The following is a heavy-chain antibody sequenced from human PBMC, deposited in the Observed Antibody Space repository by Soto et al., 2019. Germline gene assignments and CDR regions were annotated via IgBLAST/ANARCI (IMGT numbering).Heavy chain of an antibody. Sequence: TLSLTCAVYGGSFSGYYWSWIRQPPGKGLEWIGEVNHSGSTNYNPSLKSRVTISVDTSKNQFSLKLSSVTAADTAVYYCARGPTLVQLERSLSYDYWGQGTLVTVSS. CDR3: ARGPTLVQLERSLSYDY. CDR2: VNHSGST. J-gene: IGHJ4*02. V-gene: IGHV4-34*01. D-gene: IGHD1-1*01. CDR1: GGSFSGYY.